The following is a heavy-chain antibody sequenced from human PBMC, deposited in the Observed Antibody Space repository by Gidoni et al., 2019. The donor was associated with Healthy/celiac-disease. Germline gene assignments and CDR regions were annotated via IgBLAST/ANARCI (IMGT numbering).Heavy chain of an antibody. D-gene: IGHD3-22*01. J-gene: IGHJ3*02. V-gene: IGHV1-69*01. CDR3: ARELDYYDSSAPGDAFDI. CDR2: IIPIFGTA. Sequence: GIIPIFGTANYAQKFQGRVTITADESTSTAYMELSSLRSEDTAVYYCARELDYYDSSAPGDAFDIWGQGTMVTVSS.